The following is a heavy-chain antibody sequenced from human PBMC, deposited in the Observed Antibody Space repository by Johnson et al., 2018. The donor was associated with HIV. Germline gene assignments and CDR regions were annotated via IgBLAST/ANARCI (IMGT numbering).Heavy chain of an antibody. CDR2: ISGSGGST. CDR3: AKELSVVVPAAPDAFDI. V-gene: IGHV3-23*04. Sequence: VQLVESGGGLVQPGESLRLSCAASGFTFSSYAMSWVRQAPGKGLEWVSGISGSGGSTYYADSVKGRFTISRDNSKNTLYLQMNSLRAEDTAVYYCAKELSVVVPAAPDAFDIWGQGTMVTVSS. CDR1: GFTFSSYA. D-gene: IGHD2-2*01. J-gene: IGHJ3*02.